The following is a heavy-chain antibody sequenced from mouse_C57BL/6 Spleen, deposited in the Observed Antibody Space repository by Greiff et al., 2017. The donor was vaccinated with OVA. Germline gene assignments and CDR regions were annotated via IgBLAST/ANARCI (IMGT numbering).Heavy chain of an antibody. CDR2: INPSSGYT. CDR1: GYTFTSYT. J-gene: IGHJ3*01. V-gene: IGHV1-4*01. CDR3: ARGDSFAY. Sequence: VQLQQSGAELARPGASVKMSCKASGYTFTSYTMHWVKQRPGQSLEWIGYINPSSGYTKYNQKFKDKATLTADKSSSTAYMQLSSLTSEDSAVYYCARGDSFAYWGQGTLVTVSA. D-gene: IGHD2-13*01.